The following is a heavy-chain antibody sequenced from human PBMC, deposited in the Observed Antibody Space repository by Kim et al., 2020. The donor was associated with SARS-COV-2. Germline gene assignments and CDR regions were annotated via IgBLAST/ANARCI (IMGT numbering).Heavy chain of an antibody. CDR1: GFTFGDYA. CDR2: IRSTAYGGTT. CDR3: TRSPDYGSGSYYPADWFDP. V-gene: IGHV3-49*03. Sequence: GGSLRLSCTASGFTFGDYAMSWFRQAPGKGLEWVGFIRSTAYGGTTEYAASVKGRFTISRDDSKSIAYLQMNSLKTEDTAVYYCTRSPDYGSGSYYPADWFDPWGQGTLVTGSS. D-gene: IGHD3-10*01. J-gene: IGHJ5*02.